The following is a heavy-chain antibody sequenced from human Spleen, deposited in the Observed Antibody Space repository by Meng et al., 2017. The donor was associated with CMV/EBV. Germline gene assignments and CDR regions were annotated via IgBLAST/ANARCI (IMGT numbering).Heavy chain of an antibody. J-gene: IGHJ6*02. CDR1: GGTFSSYA. D-gene: IGHD2-2*01. CDR2: IVPVLDIA. V-gene: IGHV1-69*10. CDR3: ARLGYCSSTSCFGVYYYYGMDV. Sequence: SVKVSCKASGGTFSSYAINWVRQAPGQGLEWMGGIVPVLDIANYAQKFQGRVTITADTSTSTAYMELRSLRSDDTAAYYCARLGYCSSTSCFGVYYYYGMDVWGQGTTVTVSS.